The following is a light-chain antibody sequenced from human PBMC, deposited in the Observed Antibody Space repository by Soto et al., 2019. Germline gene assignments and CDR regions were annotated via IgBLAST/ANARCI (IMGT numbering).Light chain of an antibody. V-gene: IGKV3-20*01. CDR3: QQYGISPWT. CDR2: RAS. J-gene: IGKJ1*01. CDR1: QSVTSNY. Sequence: EIVLTQSPGTLSLYPGESATLSCRASQSVTSNYIAWYQQKPGQAPRLLIYRASTRATGIPDRFSGSGSGTDFTLTISRLEPEDFAVYHCQQYGISPWTFGQGTKVDIK.